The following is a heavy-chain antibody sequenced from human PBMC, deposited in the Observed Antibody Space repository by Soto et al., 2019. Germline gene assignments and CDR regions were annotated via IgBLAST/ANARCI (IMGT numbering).Heavy chain of an antibody. CDR1: GGSISGYY. D-gene: IGHD3-10*01. V-gene: IGHV4-39*01. CDR2: LFYGGTT. J-gene: IGHJ4*02. CDR3: ARHRGPAPVY. Sequence: QVQLQESGPGLVKPSETLSLTCTVSGGSISGYYWTWIRQPPGKGLEWVGSLFYGGTTDYNPSLTSRLTMSLDTSKTHFSLKLMSVTAADTAGYYCARHRGPAPVYWGQGTLVTASS.